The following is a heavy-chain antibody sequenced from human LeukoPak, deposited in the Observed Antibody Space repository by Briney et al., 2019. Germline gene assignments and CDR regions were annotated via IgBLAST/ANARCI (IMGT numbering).Heavy chain of an antibody. CDR1: GGSVSSGSYY. D-gene: IGHD3-3*01. CDR2: IYTSGST. Sequence: ETSETLSLTCTVSGGSVSSGSYYWSWIRQPAGKGLEWIGRIYTSGSTNYNPSLKSRVTISVDTSKNQFSLKLSSVTAADMAVYYCARHTIFGVVESAFDIWGQGTMVTVSS. J-gene: IGHJ3*02. V-gene: IGHV4-61*02. CDR3: ARHTIFGVVESAFDI.